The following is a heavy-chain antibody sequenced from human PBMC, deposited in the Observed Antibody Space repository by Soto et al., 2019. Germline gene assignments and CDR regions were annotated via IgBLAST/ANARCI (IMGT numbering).Heavy chain of an antibody. CDR1: GGSFSGYY. V-gene: IGHV4-34*01. D-gene: IGHD6-13*01. CDR2: INHSGST. J-gene: IGHJ4*02. Sequence: SETLSLTCAVYGGSFSGYYWSWIRQPPGKGLEWIGEINHSGSTNYNPSLKSRVTISVDTSKNQFSLKLSSVTAADTAVYYCARLPSSWYAPFDYWGQGTLVTVSS. CDR3: ARLPSSWYAPFDY.